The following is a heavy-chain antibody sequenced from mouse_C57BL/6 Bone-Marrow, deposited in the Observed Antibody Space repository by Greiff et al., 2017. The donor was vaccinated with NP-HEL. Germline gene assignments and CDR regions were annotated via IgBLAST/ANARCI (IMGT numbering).Heavy chain of an antibody. CDR3: ARAYYSNDGGGVYAMEY. J-gene: IGHJ4*01. Sequence: EVQRVESGGGLVQPGGSLKLSCAASGFTFSDYGMAWVRQAPGKGLEWVAFISHLAYSIYYADTVTGRFTISRESATNTLYMEMSSLSSEDTAMYYCARAYYSNDGGGVYAMEYWGQGTSVTVSS. CDR2: ISHLAYSI. V-gene: IGHV5-15*01. CDR1: GFTFSDYG. D-gene: IGHD2-5*01.